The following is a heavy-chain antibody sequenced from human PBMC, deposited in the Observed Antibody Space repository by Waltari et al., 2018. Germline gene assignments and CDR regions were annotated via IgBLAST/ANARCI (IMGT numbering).Heavy chain of an antibody. J-gene: IGHJ4*02. Sequence: VQLVESGGGGVQPGRSLRLPGAVSGFSFGNYGMHRVRQAPGKGLGWVAVIWYDGSKEYYADSVKGRFTISRDNSKNTVYLQMNSLRAEDTAVYYCARAGFVCSGGSCYGDYWGQGTLVTVSS. CDR3: ARAGFVCSGGSCYGDY. D-gene: IGHD2-15*01. CDR1: GFSFGNYG. V-gene: IGHV3-33*01. CDR2: IWYDGSKE.